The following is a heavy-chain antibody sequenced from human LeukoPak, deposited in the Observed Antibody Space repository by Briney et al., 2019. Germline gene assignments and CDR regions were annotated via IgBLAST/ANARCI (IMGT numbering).Heavy chain of an antibody. J-gene: IGHJ4*02. D-gene: IGHD2-15*01. Sequence: GGSLRLSCAASGFTFSSYAMHWVRQAPGKGLEWVAVISYDGSNKYYADSVKGRFTISRDNSKNTLYLQMNSLIAEDTAVYYCARDRDVVVVAATGTLDYWGQGTLVTVSS. CDR3: ARDRDVVVVAATGTLDY. V-gene: IGHV3-30*04. CDR2: ISYDGSNK. CDR1: GFTFSSYA.